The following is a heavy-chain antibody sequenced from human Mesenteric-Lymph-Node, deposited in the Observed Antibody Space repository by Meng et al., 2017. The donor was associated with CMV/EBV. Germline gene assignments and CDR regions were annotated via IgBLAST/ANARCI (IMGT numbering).Heavy chain of an antibody. V-gene: IGHV4-39*01. J-gene: IGHJ4*02. Sequence: GSLRLSCTVSGGSISSSSYYWGWIRRPPGKGLEWIGSIYYSGSTYYSPSLKSRVTISVDTSKSQFSLKLRSVTAADTAVYYCATDIVVVAAAIGTDYWGQGTLVTVSS. CDR3: ATDIVVVAAAIGTDY. CDR1: GGSISSSSYY. CDR2: IYYSGST. D-gene: IGHD2-2*02.